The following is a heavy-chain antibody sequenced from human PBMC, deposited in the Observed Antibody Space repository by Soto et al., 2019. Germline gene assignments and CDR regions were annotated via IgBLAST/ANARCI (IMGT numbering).Heavy chain of an antibody. CDR2: ISTSGTT. D-gene: IGHD3-10*01. CDR1: GGSISSYY. CDR3: ARDRTVRGDWFDT. Sequence: KPSETLSLTCTVSGGSISSYYWTWIRQPAGKGLEWIGRISTSGTTNYNPSLKSRVTMSVDTSKNQFSLKLNSVTAADTAVYYCARDRTVRGDWFDTWGQGTLVTVSS. V-gene: IGHV4-4*07. J-gene: IGHJ5*02.